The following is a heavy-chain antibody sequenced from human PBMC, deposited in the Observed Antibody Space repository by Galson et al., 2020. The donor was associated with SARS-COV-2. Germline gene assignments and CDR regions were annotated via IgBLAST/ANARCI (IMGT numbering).Heavy chain of an antibody. Sequence: GGSLRLSCAASGFTFSSYEMNWVRQAPGKGLEWVSYISSSGSTIYYADSVKGRFTISRDNAKNTLYLQMNSLRAEDTAVYYCQIVGAADHPFDYGGQGTLVTVSS. CDR1: GFTFSSYE. V-gene: IGHV3-48*03. CDR2: ISSSGSTI. CDR3: QIVGAADHPFDY. D-gene: IGHD1-26*01. J-gene: IGHJ4*02.